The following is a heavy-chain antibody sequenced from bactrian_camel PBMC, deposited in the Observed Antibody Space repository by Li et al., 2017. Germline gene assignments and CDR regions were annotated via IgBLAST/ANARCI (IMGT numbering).Heavy chain of an antibody. D-gene: IGHD4*01. CDR2: IYTGAGST. Sequence: HVQLVESGGDSVQAGGSLRLSCAASESIYRLNCMAWFRQAPGKEREPVASIYTGAGSTLYNENVKGRFTISRDNYKHTVYLQMSRLKPEDTATYYCAASTNPYYSRCNYVSWGQGTQVTVS. CDR1: ESIYRLNC. J-gene: IGHJ4*01. V-gene: IGHV3S54*01. CDR3: AASTNPYYSRCNYVS.